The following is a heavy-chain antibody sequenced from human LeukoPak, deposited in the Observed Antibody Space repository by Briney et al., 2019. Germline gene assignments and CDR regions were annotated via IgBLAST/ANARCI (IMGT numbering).Heavy chain of an antibody. CDR1: GGSISSYY. Sequence: SETLSLTCTVSGGSISSYYWSWIRQPPGKGLGCIGYIYYSGSTNYNPSLKSRVTISVDTSKNQFSLKLRSVTAEDTAVYYCARDTSGWAPFDYWGQGTLVTVSS. D-gene: IGHD6-19*01. J-gene: IGHJ4*02. CDR2: IYYSGST. CDR3: ARDTSGWAPFDY. V-gene: IGHV4-59*01.